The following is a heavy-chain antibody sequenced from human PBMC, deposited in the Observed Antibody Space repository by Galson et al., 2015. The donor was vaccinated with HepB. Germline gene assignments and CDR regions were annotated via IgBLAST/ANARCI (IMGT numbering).Heavy chain of an antibody. Sequence: SVKVSCKASGGTFSSYAISWVRQAPGQGLEWMGGIIPIFGTANYAQKFQGRVTITADESTSTAYMELSSLRSEDTAVYYCASPTRGYYDSSGYYYGAFDIWGQGTMVTVSS. V-gene: IGHV1-69*13. CDR2: IIPIFGTA. CDR1: GGTFSSYA. D-gene: IGHD3-22*01. J-gene: IGHJ3*02. CDR3: ASPTRGYYDSSGYYYGAFDI.